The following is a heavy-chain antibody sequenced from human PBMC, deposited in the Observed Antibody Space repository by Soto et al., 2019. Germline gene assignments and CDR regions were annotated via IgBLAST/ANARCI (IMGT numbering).Heavy chain of an antibody. D-gene: IGHD2-2*01. Sequence: EEQLVQSGAEVKEPGESLRISCKGSGFTVTNYWITWVRQMPGKGLEWMGRIDPGDSYADYGPSFQGLVTISADKSISTAYLQWNSLRASDSAMYYCARLCRSPSFYGGPDAFDIWGQGTMVTVSS. CDR3: ARLCRSPSFYGGPDAFDI. CDR1: GFTVTNYW. V-gene: IGHV5-10-1*01. CDR2: IDPGDSYA. J-gene: IGHJ3*02.